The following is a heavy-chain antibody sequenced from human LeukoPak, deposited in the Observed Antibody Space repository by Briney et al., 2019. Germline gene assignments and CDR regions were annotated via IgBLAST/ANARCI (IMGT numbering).Heavy chain of an antibody. D-gene: IGHD6-13*01. CDR2: IYYSGST. CDR3: ARGIASAGMDY. J-gene: IGHJ4*02. Sequence: SETLSLTCTVSGGSISSYYWSWIRQPPGKGLEWIGYIYYSGSTNYNPSLKSRVTMSVDTSKNQFSLKLSSVTAADTAVYFCARGIASAGMDYWGQGTLVTVSS. CDR1: GGSISSYY. V-gene: IGHV4-59*08.